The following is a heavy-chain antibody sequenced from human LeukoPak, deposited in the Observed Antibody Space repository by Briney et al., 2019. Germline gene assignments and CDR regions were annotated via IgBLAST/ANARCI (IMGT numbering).Heavy chain of an antibody. D-gene: IGHD6-13*01. CDR3: AQAPYSSSWYVY. Sequence: SVKVSCKASGYTFTGYYMHWVRQAPGQGLEWMGGIIPIFGTANYAQKFQGRVTITTDESTSTAYMELSSLRSEDTAVYYCAQAPYSSSWYVYWGQGTLVTVSS. CDR2: IIPIFGTA. V-gene: IGHV1-69*05. CDR1: GYTFTGYY. J-gene: IGHJ4*02.